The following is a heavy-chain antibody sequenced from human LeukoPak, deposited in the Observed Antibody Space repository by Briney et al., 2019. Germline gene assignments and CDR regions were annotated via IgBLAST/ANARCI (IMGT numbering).Heavy chain of an antibody. CDR2: INPSGGST. CDR3: ARGVSSWYSHEKTTFDY. J-gene: IGHJ4*02. D-gene: IGHD6-13*01. Sequence: ASVKVSCKASGYTFTSYYMHWVRRAPGQGLEWMGIINPSGGSTSYAQKFQGRVTMTRDTSTSTVYMELSSLRSEDTAVYYCARGVSSWYSHEKTTFDYWGQGTLVTVSS. CDR1: GYTFTSYY. V-gene: IGHV1-46*01.